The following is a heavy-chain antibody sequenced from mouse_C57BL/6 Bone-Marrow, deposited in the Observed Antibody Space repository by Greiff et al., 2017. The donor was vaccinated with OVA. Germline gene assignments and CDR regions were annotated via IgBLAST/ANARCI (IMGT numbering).Heavy chain of an antibody. CDR1: GYSFTGYY. Sequence: EVHLVESGPELVKPGASVKISCKASGYSFTGYYMNWVKQSPEKSLEWIGEINPSTGGTTYNQKFKAKATLTVDKSSSTAYMQLKSLTSEDSAVYYCARHSSGYGGFAYWGQGTLVTVSA. J-gene: IGHJ3*01. CDR2: INPSTGGT. D-gene: IGHD3-2*02. CDR3: ARHSSGYGGFAY. V-gene: IGHV1-42*01.